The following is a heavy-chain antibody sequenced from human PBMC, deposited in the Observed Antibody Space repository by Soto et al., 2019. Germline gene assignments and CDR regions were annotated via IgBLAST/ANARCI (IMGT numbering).Heavy chain of an antibody. CDR3: ARDTEGKYDSSGYYVY. V-gene: IGHV1-46*01. J-gene: IGHJ4*02. Sequence: ASVKVSCKASGYTFTSYYMHWVRQAPGQGLEWMGIINPSGGSTSYAQKFQGRVTMTRDTSTSTVYMELSSLRSEDTAVYYCARDTEGKYDSSGYYVYWGQGTLVTVSS. CDR2: INPSGGST. D-gene: IGHD3-22*01. CDR1: GYTFTSYY.